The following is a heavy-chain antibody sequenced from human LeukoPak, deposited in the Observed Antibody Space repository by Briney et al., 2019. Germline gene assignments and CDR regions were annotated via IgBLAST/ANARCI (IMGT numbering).Heavy chain of an antibody. CDR3: ASPEEDSSGWYFDL. CDR1: GGSISSGGYS. Sequence: SETLSLTCAVSGGSISSGGYSWSWIRQPPGKGLEWIGYIYHSGSTYYNPSLKSRVTISVDTSKNQFSLKLSSVTAADTAVYYCASPEEDSSGWYFDLWGRGTLVTVSS. J-gene: IGHJ2*01. D-gene: IGHD6-19*01. V-gene: IGHV4-30-2*01. CDR2: IYHSGST.